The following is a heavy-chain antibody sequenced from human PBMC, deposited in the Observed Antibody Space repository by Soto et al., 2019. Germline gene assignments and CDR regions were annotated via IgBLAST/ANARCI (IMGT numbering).Heavy chain of an antibody. CDR3: ARDVSGTFGGVS. V-gene: IGHV4-59*01. D-gene: IGHD3-16*01. J-gene: IGHJ4*02. CDR2: IYYSGSS. Sequence: PSETLSLTCTVSGGSISSYYWSWIRQPPGKGLEWIGYIYYSGSSNYNPSLKSRVTISVDTSKNQFSLKLTSVTAADTAVYYCARDVSGTFGGVSWGQGTLVTVSS. CDR1: GGSISSYY.